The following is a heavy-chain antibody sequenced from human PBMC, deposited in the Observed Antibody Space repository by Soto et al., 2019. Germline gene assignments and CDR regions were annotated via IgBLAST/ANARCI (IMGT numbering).Heavy chain of an antibody. V-gene: IGHV3-9*01. CDR2: ISWNSGNI. CDR1: GFTFDDYA. D-gene: IGHD2-15*01. J-gene: IGHJ4*02. CDR3: TKGVGVLVVTASLDH. Sequence: EVQLVESGGGLVQPGRSLRLSCASSGFTFDDYAMHWVRQAPGKGLEWVSGISWNSGNIGYADSVKGRFTISRDNAKNSLYLQMNSLSSEDTAFYYCTKGVGVLVVTASLDHWGQGTLVTVSS.